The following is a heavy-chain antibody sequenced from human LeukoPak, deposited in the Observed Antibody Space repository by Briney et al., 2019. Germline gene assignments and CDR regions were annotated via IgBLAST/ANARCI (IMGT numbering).Heavy chain of an antibody. D-gene: IGHD3-16*02. CDR2: INPDGSES. Sequence: PGGSLRLSCVALEFEPTYFWMTWVRRAPGRGLEWVANINPDGSESFYLDSVRGRFTISRDNAKKPLYLQMNSLRAEDTAVYYCATFVGTVSGSYTVPGGLLVWGKGTTVSVSS. CDR3: ATFVGTVSGSYTVPGGLLV. CDR1: EFEPTYFW. V-gene: IGHV3-7*01. J-gene: IGHJ6*04.